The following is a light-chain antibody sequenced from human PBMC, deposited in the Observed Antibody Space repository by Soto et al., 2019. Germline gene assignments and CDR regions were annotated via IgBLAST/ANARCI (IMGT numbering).Light chain of an antibody. CDR1: QSVSSN. CDR2: GAS. CDR3: QQYNNWPQT. Sequence: EIVMTQSPATLSVSPRERVTLSCRASQSVSSNLAWYQQKPGQAPRLLIYGASTRATGIPARFSGSGSGTEFTLTISSLQSEDFAVYYCQQYNNWPQTFGQGTKVEIK. V-gene: IGKV3-15*01. J-gene: IGKJ1*01.